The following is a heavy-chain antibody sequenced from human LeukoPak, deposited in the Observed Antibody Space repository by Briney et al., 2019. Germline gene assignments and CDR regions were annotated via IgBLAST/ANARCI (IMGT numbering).Heavy chain of an antibody. D-gene: IGHD2-2*01. J-gene: IGHJ4*02. Sequence: GGSLRLSCAASGFTFSSYAMSWVRQAPGKGLEWVSAISGSGGSTYYADSVKGRFTISRDNSKNTLYLQMNSLRAEDTAVYYCATLGYCSSTSCPGAGYWGQGTLVTVSS. CDR3: ATLGYCSSTSCPGAGY. V-gene: IGHV3-23*01. CDR1: GFTFSSYA. CDR2: ISGSGGST.